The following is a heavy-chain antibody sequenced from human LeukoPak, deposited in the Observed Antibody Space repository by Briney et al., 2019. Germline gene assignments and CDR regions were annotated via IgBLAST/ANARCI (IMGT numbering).Heavy chain of an antibody. CDR3: ARSGYSNFDY. Sequence: SETLSLTCTVSGYAIISGGFSWNWIRQPPGKGLEWIGCIYDRGPAHYNPSLKSRFTISVDRPKNQFFLNVTSLTAADTAVYYCARSGYSNFDYWGQGTLVTVSS. CDR1: GYAIISGGFS. CDR2: IYDRGPA. V-gene: IGHV4-30-2*01. D-gene: IGHD3-3*01. J-gene: IGHJ4*02.